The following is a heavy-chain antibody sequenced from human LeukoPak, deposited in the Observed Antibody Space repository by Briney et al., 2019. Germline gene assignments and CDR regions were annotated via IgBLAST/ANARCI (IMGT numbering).Heavy chain of an antibody. CDR2: IWYDGSHK. CDR3: ARSSPGIAVAGSGY. V-gene: IGHV3-33*01. CDR1: GFTFSSYG. Sequence: GGSLRLSCAASGFTFSSYGMHWVRQAPGKGLEWVAFIWYDGSHKNYAVSVKGRFTISRDNAKNTLYLQMNSLRAEDTAVYYCARSSPGIAVAGSGYWGQGTLVTVSS. J-gene: IGHJ4*02. D-gene: IGHD6-19*01.